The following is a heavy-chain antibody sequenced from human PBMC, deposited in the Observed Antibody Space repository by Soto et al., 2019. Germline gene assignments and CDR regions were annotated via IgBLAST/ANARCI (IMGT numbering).Heavy chain of an antibody. V-gene: IGHV4-4*02. CDR1: GDSINNTYW. Sequence: PSETLSLTCFVSGDSINNTYWWSWVRQAPEKGLEWIGEIYHTGGRSYMPSLRGRITLSVDTSKNQFSLKLSSVTAADTALYYCARDRCSSTSCYTGYYYGMDVWGQGTTVTVSS. CDR3: ARDRCSSTSCYTGYYYGMDV. D-gene: IGHD2-2*02. CDR2: IYHTGGR. J-gene: IGHJ6*02.